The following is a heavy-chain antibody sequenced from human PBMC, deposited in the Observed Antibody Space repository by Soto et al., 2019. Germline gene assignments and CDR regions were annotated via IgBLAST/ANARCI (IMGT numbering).Heavy chain of an antibody. CDR1: GYTFINYH. CDR3: AKSPRGEMATD. D-gene: IGHD2-21*01. V-gene: IGHV1-18*01. J-gene: IGHJ4*02. Sequence: QVKLVQSGGEVKKPGASVTVSGKASGYTFINYHITWVRQAPGQGLEWMAWINTYNGMTDYAQRFQGRVTMTRDTSTSTADMELRNLGSDDTAVYFCAKSPRGEMATDWGQGTLVTVSS. CDR2: INTYNGMT.